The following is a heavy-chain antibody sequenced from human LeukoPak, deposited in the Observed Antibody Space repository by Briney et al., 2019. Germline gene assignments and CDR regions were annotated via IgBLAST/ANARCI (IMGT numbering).Heavy chain of an antibody. CDR3: TSEWELLRRSNFDY. J-gene: IGHJ4*02. V-gene: IGHV3-73*01. CDR2: IRSKANSYAT. Sequence: PGGSLRLSCAASGFTFSGSAMHWVRQASGKGLEWVGRIRSKANSYATAYAASVKGRFTISRDDSKNTAYLQMNSLKTEDTAVYYCTSEWELLRRSNFDYWGQGTLVTVSS. D-gene: IGHD1-26*01. CDR1: GFTFSGSA.